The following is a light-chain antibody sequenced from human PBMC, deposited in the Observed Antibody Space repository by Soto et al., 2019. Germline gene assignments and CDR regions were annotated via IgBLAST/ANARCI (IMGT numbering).Light chain of an antibody. V-gene: IGKV1-39*01. J-gene: IGKJ1*01. CDR3: QQSYSTPRT. CDR1: QSISSY. CDR2: AAS. Sequence: SQMTQSPPSLSASVGDRFTITCRASQSISSYLNWYQQKPGKAPKLLIYAASSLQSGVPSRFSGSGSGTDFTLTISSLQPEDVATYYCQQSYSTPRTFGQGTKVDIK.